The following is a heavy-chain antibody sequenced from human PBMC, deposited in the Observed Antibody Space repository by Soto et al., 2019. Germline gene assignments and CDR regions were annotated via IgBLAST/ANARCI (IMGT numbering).Heavy chain of an antibody. V-gene: IGHV1-18*01. Sequence: ASVKVSCKTSCYTFTYHGIDWVRQAPGQGLEWVGWVSSYNGNTNYAYNLKDRVIMTTDASTSTAYMELRGLRSDDTAVYYCAREVEGSYSPADFWGQGTTVTV. CDR2: VSSYNGNT. J-gene: IGHJ4*02. D-gene: IGHD3-10*01. CDR1: CYTFTYHG. CDR3: AREVEGSYSPADF.